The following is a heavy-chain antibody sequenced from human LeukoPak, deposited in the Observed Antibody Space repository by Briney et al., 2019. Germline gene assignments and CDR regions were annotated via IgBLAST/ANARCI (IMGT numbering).Heavy chain of an antibody. V-gene: IGHV4-59*08. D-gene: IGHD2-2*02. J-gene: IGHJ4*02. CDR1: GGSISSYY. CDR3: ARRYTNSWFFDY. Sequence: SETLSLTCTVSGGSISSYYWSWIRQPPGKGLEWLGDIYYTGNTSYTPSLESRVTMSLDTSTNQFSLRLSTVTAADTAVYYCARRYTNSWFFDYWGQGALVTVSS. CDR2: IYYTGNT.